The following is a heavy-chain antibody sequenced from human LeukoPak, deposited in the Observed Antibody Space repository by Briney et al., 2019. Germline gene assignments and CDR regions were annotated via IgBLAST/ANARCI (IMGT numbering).Heavy chain of an antibody. J-gene: IGHJ4*02. V-gene: IGHV4-59*12. CDR1: GGSISSYY. D-gene: IGHD6-19*01. CDR2: IYYSGST. Sequence: SETLSLTCTVSGGSISSYYWSWIRQPPGKGLEWIGYIYYSGSTNYNPSLKSRVTMSVDTSKNQFSLKLSSVTAADTAVYYCARVNEGYSSGWYYFFDYWGQGTLVTVSS. CDR3: ARVNEGYSSGWYYFFDY.